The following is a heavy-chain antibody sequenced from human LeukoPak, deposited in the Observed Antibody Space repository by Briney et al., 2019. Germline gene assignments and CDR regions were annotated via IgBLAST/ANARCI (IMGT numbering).Heavy chain of an antibody. CDR3: VRGGSSWYHFDY. D-gene: IGHD6-13*01. J-gene: IGHJ4*02. V-gene: IGHV3-13*04. CDR2: IGTADAT. CDR1: GFTFSRYD. Sequence: GGSLRLSCAASGFTFSRYDMHWVRQATGKGLEWVSGIGTADATYYPGSLKGRFTISRENAKNSLYLQMNSLRAGDTAVYYRVRGGSSWYHFDYWGQGTLVTVSS.